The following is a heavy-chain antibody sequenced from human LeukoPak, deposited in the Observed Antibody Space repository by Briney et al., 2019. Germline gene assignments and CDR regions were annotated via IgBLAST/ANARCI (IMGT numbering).Heavy chain of an antibody. CDR2: IIPIFGAA. CDR3: ARASSIAARRHPGTPRRYAFDI. J-gene: IGHJ3*02. Sequence: ASVSVSCKASGGTFSSYAISWVRQAPGQGLEWMGGIIPIFGAANYAQKFQGRVTITADESTSTAYMELSSLRSEDTAVYYCARASSIAARRHPGTPRRYAFDIWGQGTMVTVSS. D-gene: IGHD6-6*01. V-gene: IGHV1-69*13. CDR1: GGTFSSYA.